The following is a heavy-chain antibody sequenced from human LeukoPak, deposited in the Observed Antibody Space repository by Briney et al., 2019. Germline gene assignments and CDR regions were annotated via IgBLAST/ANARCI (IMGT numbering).Heavy chain of an antibody. D-gene: IGHD3-16*02. CDR1: GFTFSIAW. J-gene: IGHJ4*02. CDR2: IDKHGNGK. CDR3: ARTSYDYVWGSYPSYYFDY. Sequence: GGSLRLSCVASGFTFSIAWVTWVRQAPGKGLEWVANIDKHGNGKYYVDSVKGRFTISRDNAKNSLYLQMNSLRAEDTAVYYCARTSYDYVWGSYPSYYFDYWGQGTLVTVSS. V-gene: IGHV3-7*01.